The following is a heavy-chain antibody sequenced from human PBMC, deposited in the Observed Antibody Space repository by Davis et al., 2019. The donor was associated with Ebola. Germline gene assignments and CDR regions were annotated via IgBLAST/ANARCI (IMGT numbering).Heavy chain of an antibody. D-gene: IGHD2-15*01. CDR1: GYTFTGYY. V-gene: IGHV1-2*02. CDR2: INPNSGGT. Sequence: ASVQVSCKASGYTFTGYYMHWVRQAPGQGLEWMGWINPNSGGTNYAQKFQGRVTMTRDTSISTAYMELSRLRSDDTAVYYCARYPAAHPPYYYYYGMDVWGQGTTVTVSS. J-gene: IGHJ6*02. CDR3: ARYPAAHPPYYYYYGMDV.